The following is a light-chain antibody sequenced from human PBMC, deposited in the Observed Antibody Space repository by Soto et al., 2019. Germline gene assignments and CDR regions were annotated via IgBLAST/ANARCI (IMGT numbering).Light chain of an antibody. V-gene: IGLV3-1*01. J-gene: IGLJ2*01. Sequence: SYELTQPPSVSVSPGQTASVTCSGEKLGDKYACWYQQKPGQSPVLVIYQDNKRPSGIPERFSGSNSGNTATLTISGTQAMDEADYYCQAWDSSSVVFGGGTKVTVL. CDR3: QAWDSSSVV. CDR1: KLGDKY. CDR2: QDN.